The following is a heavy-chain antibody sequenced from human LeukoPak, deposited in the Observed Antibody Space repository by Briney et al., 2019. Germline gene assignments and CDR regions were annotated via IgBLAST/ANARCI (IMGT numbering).Heavy chain of an antibody. V-gene: IGHV5-10-1*01. CDR1: GYSFANYW. CDR3: ALLIRSGYLADY. CDR2: IDPSDSYT. J-gene: IGHJ4*02. D-gene: IGHD3-22*01. Sequence: GESLRISSKGFGYSFANYWISWVRQMPGKGLEWMGRIDPSDSYTNYSPSFQGHVTISADKSISTAYLQWSSTRASDTAMYYCALLIRSGYLADYWGQGTLVTVSS.